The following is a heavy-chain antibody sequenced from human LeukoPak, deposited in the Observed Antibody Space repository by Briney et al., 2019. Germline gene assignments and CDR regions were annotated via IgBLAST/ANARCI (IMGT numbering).Heavy chain of an antibody. CDR1: GFTFSSYA. J-gene: IGHJ4*02. D-gene: IGHD3/OR15-3a*01. V-gene: IGHV3-23*01. CDR2: ISG. Sequence: GGSLRLSCAASGFTFSSYAMSWVRQAPGKGLEWVSAISGKGRFTISRDNSKNTLYLQMNSLRAEDTAVFYCARDQYDTWSRRGNFDSWGQGTLVIVSS. CDR3: ARDQYDTWSRRGNFDS.